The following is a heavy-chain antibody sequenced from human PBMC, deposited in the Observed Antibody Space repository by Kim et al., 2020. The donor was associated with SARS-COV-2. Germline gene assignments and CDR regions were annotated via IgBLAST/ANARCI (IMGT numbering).Heavy chain of an antibody. D-gene: IGHD3-3*01. CDR3: ARVLGITIFGVVIIQGFDY. CDR2: IYCSGST. CDR1: GGSISSGDYY. V-gene: IGHV4-30-4*01. Sequence: SETLSLTCTVSGGSISSGDYYWSWIRQPPGKGLEWIGYIYCSGSTSYNPSLKSRVTISVDTSKNQFSLKLSSVTAADTAVYYCARVLGITIFGVVIIQGFDYWGQGTLVTVSS. J-gene: IGHJ4*02.